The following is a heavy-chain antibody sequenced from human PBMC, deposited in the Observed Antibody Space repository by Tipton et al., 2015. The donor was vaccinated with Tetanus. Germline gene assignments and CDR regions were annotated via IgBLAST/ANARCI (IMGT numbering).Heavy chain of an antibody. V-gene: IGHV4-39*01. CDR3: GRHPQHPGVDV. CDR2: IYYSGTT. J-gene: IGHJ6*02. Sequence: TLSLTCSVSGGSISSNNYYWAWIRQPPGKGLEWIGSIYYSGTTDYSPSLKSRVTISVDTSKNQFSLKLSSLTAADTAIYYCGRHPQHPGVDVWGQGTTVTVSS. CDR1: GGSISSNNYY.